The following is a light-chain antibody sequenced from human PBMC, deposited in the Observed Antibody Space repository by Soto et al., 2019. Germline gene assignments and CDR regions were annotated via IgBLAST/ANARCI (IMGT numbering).Light chain of an antibody. J-gene: IGLJ2*01. Sequence: QSALTQPRSVSGSPGQSVTISCTGTSSDVGGYNYVSWYQQSVGKAPKLLIYDVSERPSGVPDRFSCSKSGDSASLTISGLQTEDEADYCCCSYAGRDTVVFGGGTKVTVL. CDR2: DVS. V-gene: IGLV2-11*01. CDR1: SSDVGGYNY. CDR3: CSYAGRDTVV.